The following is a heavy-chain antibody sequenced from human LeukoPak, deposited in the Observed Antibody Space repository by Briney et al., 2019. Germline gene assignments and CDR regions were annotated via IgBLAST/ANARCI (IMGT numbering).Heavy chain of an antibody. Sequence: GGSLRLSCAASGFIFSNYWMQWVRQAPGKGLEWVANIRQDGSETYYVDSVKGRFTISRDNAKNSLYLQMNSLRAEDTAVYYCAREILYYYDSSGYYYGSGFDYWGQGTLVTVSS. CDR2: IRQDGSET. J-gene: IGHJ4*02. CDR3: AREILYYYDSSGYYYGSGFDY. D-gene: IGHD3-22*01. CDR1: GFIFSNYW. V-gene: IGHV3-7*01.